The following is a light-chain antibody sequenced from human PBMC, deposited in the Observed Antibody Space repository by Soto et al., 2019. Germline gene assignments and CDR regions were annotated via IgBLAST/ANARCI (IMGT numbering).Light chain of an antibody. V-gene: IGLV2-23*01. CDR3: CSYAGSSTYV. J-gene: IGLJ1*01. CDR1: TNDVGFYNF. CDR2: EDN. Sequence: QSALTQPASVSGSPGQSITISCTGTTNDVGFYNFVSWYQRHPGNAPTLLIFEDNKRPSGVSNRFSGSKSGNPASLTISGLQAEDEAEYTCCSYAGSSTYVFGSGTKLTVL.